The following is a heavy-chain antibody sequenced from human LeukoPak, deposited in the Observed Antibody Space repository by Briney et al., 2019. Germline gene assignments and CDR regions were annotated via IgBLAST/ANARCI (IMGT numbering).Heavy chain of an antibody. J-gene: IGHJ5*02. CDR3: TVDGGYNRFDP. D-gene: IGHD3-16*01. CDR2: MNEDGSVK. V-gene: IGHV3-7*04. CDR1: GFTFSSHW. Sequence: PGGSLSLTCAASGFTFSSHWMTWVRQAPGKGLEWVANMNEDGSVKNYVVSVRGRFTISRDNAKNSLYLQMDSLRAEDTAVYYCTVDGGYNRFDPWGQGTLVTVPS.